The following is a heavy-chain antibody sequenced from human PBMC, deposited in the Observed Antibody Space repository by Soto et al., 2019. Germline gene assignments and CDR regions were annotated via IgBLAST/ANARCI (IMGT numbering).Heavy chain of an antibody. D-gene: IGHD2-2*01. J-gene: IGHJ6*03. CDR1: GFTFSSYG. V-gene: IGHV3-33*01. CDR3: ARDVCSSTSCYSMDV. Sequence: GGSLRLSCAASGFTFSSYGMHWVRQAPGKGLEWVAVIWYDGSNKYYADSVKGRFTISRDNSKNTLYLQMNSLRAEDTAVYYCARDVCSSTSCYSMDVWGKGTTVTVSS. CDR2: IWYDGSNK.